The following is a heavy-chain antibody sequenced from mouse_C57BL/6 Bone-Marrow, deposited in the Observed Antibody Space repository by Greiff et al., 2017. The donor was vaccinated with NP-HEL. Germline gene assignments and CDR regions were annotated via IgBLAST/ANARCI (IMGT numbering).Heavy chain of an antibody. J-gene: IGHJ1*03. CDR2: IDPNSGGT. CDR3: ARWDYGSSFHWYFDV. V-gene: IGHV1-72*01. Sequence: QVQLQQPGAELVKPGASVKLSCKASGYTFTSYWMHWVKQRPGRGLEWIGRIDPNSGGTKYNEKFKSKATLTVDKPSSTAYMQLSSLTSEDSAFYYWARWDYGSSFHWYFDVWGTGTTVTVSS. D-gene: IGHD1-1*01. CDR1: GYTFTSYW.